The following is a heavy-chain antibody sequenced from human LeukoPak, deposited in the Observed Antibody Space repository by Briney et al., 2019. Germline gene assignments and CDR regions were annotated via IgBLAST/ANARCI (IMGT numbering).Heavy chain of an antibody. V-gene: IGHV4-59*01. CDR2: IYYSGST. Sequence: SETLSLTCTVSGVSISSYYWSWIRQPPGKGLEWIGYIYYSGSTNYNPSLKSRVTISLDTSKNQFSLKLSSVTAADTAVYYCARDLAVFGIWGQGTMVTVSS. CDR3: ARDLAVFGI. D-gene: IGHD6-19*01. J-gene: IGHJ3*02. CDR1: GVSISSYY.